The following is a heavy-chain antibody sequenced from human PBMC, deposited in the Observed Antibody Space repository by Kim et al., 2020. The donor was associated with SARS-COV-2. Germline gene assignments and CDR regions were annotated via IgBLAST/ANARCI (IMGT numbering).Heavy chain of an antibody. CDR3: ASSRRGGVRGALRFDP. D-gene: IGHD3-10*01. Sequence: SETLSLTCTVSGGSISSYYWSWIRQPPGKGLEWIGYIYYSGSTNYNPSLKSRVTISVDTSKNQFSLKLSSVTAADTAVYYCASSRRGGVRGALRFDPWGQGTLVTVSS. CDR1: GGSISSYY. CDR2: IYYSGST. V-gene: IGHV4-59*13. J-gene: IGHJ5*02.